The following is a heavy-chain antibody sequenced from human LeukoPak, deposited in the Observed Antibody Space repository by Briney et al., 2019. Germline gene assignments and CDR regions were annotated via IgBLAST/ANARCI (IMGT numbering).Heavy chain of an antibody. V-gene: IGHV1-18*01. Sequence: ASVKVSCKASGYTFTSYGISWVRQAPGQGLEWMGWISAYNGNTNYAQKFQGRVTMTRDTSISTAYMELSRLRSDDTAVYYCARERYYYDSSGAFDYWGQGTLVTVSS. J-gene: IGHJ4*02. D-gene: IGHD3-22*01. CDR3: ARERYYYDSSGAFDY. CDR2: ISAYNGNT. CDR1: GYTFTSYG.